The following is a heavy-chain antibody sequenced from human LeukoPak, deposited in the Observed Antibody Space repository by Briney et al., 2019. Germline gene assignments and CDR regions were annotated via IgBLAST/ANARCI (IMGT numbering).Heavy chain of an antibody. Sequence: PGGSLRLSCAASGFTFSSYSMNWVRQAPGKGLEWVSYISSSSSTIYYADSVKGRFTISRDNAKNSLYLQMNSLRAEDTAVYYCARLPVNQWPVRGDYWGQGTLVTVSS. CDR3: ARLPVNQWPVRGDY. D-gene: IGHD6-19*01. CDR1: GFTFSSYS. J-gene: IGHJ4*02. V-gene: IGHV3-48*04. CDR2: ISSSSSTI.